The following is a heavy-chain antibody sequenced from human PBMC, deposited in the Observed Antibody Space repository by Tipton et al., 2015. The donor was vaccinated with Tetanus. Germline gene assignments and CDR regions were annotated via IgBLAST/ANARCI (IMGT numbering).Heavy chain of an antibody. CDR1: GGSISPYY. CDR3: ARLYSYGSLYWFDP. J-gene: IGHJ5*02. CDR2: IYYSGST. D-gene: IGHD5-18*01. V-gene: IGHV4-59*01. Sequence: LSLTCTVSGGSISPYYWSWIRQPSGKGLEWIGYIYYSGSTNYNPSLESRVTISVDTSKNQFSLKLRSVTAADTAVYYCARLYSYGSLYWFDPWGQGTLVTVSS.